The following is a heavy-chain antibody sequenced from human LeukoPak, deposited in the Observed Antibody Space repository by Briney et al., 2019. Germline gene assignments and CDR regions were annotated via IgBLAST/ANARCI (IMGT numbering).Heavy chain of an antibody. CDR2: INHSGST. CDR1: GGSFSGYY. J-gene: IGHJ4*02. Sequence: NPSETLSLTCAVYGGSFSGYYWSWIRQPPGKGLEWIGEINHSGSTNYNPSLKSRVTISVDTSKNQFSLNLSPVTAADTAVYYCARHCSGGSCYRYWGQGTLVTVSS. V-gene: IGHV4-34*01. CDR3: ARHCSGGSCYRY. D-gene: IGHD2-15*01.